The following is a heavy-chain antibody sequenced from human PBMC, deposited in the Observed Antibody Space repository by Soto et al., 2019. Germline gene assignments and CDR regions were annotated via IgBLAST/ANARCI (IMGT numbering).Heavy chain of an antibody. D-gene: IGHD2-2*01. CDR2: INPSGGST. Sequence: GASVKVSCKASGYTFTSYYMHWVRQAPGQGLEWMGIINPSGGSTSYAQKFQGRVTMTRDTSTSTVYMELSSLRSEDTAVYYCVRMEGYCSSTSCPRYYMDVWGKGATVTVSS. J-gene: IGHJ6*03. CDR3: VRMEGYCSSTSCPRYYMDV. V-gene: IGHV1-46*03. CDR1: GYTFTSYY.